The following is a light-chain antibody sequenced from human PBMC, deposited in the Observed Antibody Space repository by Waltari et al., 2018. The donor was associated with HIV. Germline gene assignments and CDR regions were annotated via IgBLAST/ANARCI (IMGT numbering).Light chain of an antibody. J-gene: IGLJ3*02. Sequence: QSALTQPASESGSPGQSNTISCTGTSRDVGVYHYVSWYQPHPGKAPKLMLYDVSNRPSGVSNRFAGSKSGNTASLTISGLQAEDEADYYGSSYTSSSTKVFGGGTKLTVL. CDR3: SSYTSSSTKV. CDR2: DVS. V-gene: IGLV2-14*01. CDR1: SRDVGVYHY.